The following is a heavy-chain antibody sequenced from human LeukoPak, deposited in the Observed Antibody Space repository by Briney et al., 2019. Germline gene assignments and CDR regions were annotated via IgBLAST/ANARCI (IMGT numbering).Heavy chain of an antibody. Sequence: PGGSLRLSCAASGFTFDDYVMHWVRQAPGKGLEWVSLISGDGDSTYYADSVKGRFTISRDNSKNSLYLQMNSLRTEDTALYYCSKRAVVSAYSGYFDQWGQGTLVTVSS. CDR2: ISGDGDST. D-gene: IGHD2-21*01. J-gene: IGHJ4*02. V-gene: IGHV3-43*02. CDR3: SKRAVVSAYSGYFDQ. CDR1: GFTFDDYV.